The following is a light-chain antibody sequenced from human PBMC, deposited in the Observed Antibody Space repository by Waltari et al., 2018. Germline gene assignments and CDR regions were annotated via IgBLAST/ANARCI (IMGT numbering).Light chain of an antibody. Sequence: QSALTQPRSVSRSPGQSVTISCTGTSVGDYNFVSWYQQLPGKVPKLLIDDISKWPSGVPNRFSGSKSGNTASLTISGLQADDEADYYCCSYAGSHTNLIFGGGTRLTVL. J-gene: IGLJ2*01. CDR1: SVGDYNF. CDR3: CSYAGSHTNLI. CDR2: DIS. V-gene: IGLV2-11*01.